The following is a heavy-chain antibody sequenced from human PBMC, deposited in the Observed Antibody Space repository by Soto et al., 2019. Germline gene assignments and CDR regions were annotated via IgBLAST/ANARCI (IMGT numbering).Heavy chain of an antibody. CDR2: IYPGDSDT. J-gene: IGHJ4*02. CDR3: ASRDSRGYYYADY. V-gene: IGHV5-51*01. D-gene: IGHD3-22*01. CDR1: GYSFSNYW. Sequence: PGESLKISCKGSGYSFSNYWIGWVRQMPGKGLEWMGIIYPGDSDTRYSPSFQGQVILSADKSISTAYLQWSSLKVSDTAMYYCASRDSRGYYYADYWGQGTLVTVSS.